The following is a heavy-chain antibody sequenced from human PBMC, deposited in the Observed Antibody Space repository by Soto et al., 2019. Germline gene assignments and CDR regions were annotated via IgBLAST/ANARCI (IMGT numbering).Heavy chain of an antibody. D-gene: IGHD3-22*01. CDR2: IKSKTDGWTT. CDR3: TTSYYYDSTVDY. V-gene: IGHV3-15*01. J-gene: IGHJ4*02. Sequence: LRLSCAASGFTFSNAWMSWVRQAPGKGLEWVGRIKSKTDGWTTDYAAPVKGRFTISRDDSKNTLYLQMNSLKTEDTAVYYCTTSYYYDSTVDYWGQGTLVTVSS. CDR1: GFTFSNAW.